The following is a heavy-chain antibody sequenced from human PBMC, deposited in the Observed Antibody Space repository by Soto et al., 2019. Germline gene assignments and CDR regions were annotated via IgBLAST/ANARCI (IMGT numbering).Heavy chain of an antibody. D-gene: IGHD1-26*01. J-gene: IGHJ6*02. CDR2: TWHDGSNT. CDR1: AFTFSSYG. V-gene: IGHV3-33*01. CDR3: AREGGTYTGSCWGGDDYYDGMCV. Sequence: QVQLVESGGGVVQPGRSLRPSRAESAFTFSSYGMHWVRQAPAKGLEWVAVTWHDGSNTYYADSVKGRFTISRDNSKHMLYLNMNSLRAEDRVVYYCAREGGTYTGSCWGGDDYYDGMCVWGQGTTFTF.